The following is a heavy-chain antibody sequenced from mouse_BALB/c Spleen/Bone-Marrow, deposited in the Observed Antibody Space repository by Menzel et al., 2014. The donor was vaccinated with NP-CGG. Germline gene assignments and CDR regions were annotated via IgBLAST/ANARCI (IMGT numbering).Heavy chain of an antibody. D-gene: IGHD1-1*01. Sequence: EVQRVESGAELVKPGASVKLSCTASGFNIKDTYMHWVKQRPEQGLEWIGRIDPANGNTKYDPKFQGKATITADTSSNTAYLQLTGLTSEDSAVYYCARNHFGSNSLGYWGQGTLVTVSA. J-gene: IGHJ3*01. CDR2: IDPANGNT. V-gene: IGHV14-3*02. CDR3: ARNHFGSNSLGY. CDR1: GFNIKDTY.